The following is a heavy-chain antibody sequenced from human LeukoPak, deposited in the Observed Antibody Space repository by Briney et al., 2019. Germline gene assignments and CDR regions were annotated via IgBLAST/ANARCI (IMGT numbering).Heavy chain of an antibody. Sequence: SETLSLTCTVSGGSISSYYWSWIRQLAGKGLEWIGRIYTSGSTNYNPSLKSRVTMSVDTSKNQFSLKLSSVTAADTAVYYCARGVRFLEWSPYAFDIWGQGTMVTVSS. V-gene: IGHV4-4*07. D-gene: IGHD3-3*01. J-gene: IGHJ3*02. CDR3: ARGVRFLEWSPYAFDI. CDR2: IYTSGST. CDR1: GGSISSYY.